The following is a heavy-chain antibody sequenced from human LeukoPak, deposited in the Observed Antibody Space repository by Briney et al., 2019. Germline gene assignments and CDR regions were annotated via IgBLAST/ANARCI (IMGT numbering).Heavy chain of an antibody. CDR1: GFSFNNNA. J-gene: IGHJ3*01. D-gene: IGHD2-2*01. Sequence: PGGSLRLSCAASGFSFNNNAMSWVRQAPGKGLEWVSAINGGGDAKEYADSVKGRFTISRDNSKKTLYLQMNSLRAEDADVYYCARCTASCYANAFDVWGQGTLLTVSS. CDR2: INGGGDAK. CDR3: ARCTASCYANAFDV. V-gene: IGHV3-23*01.